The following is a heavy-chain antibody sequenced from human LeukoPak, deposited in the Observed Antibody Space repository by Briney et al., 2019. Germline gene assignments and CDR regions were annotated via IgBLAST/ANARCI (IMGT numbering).Heavy chain of an antibody. CDR2: ISFDGSNK. CDR1: GFPFISYG. J-gene: IGHJ4*02. CDR3: ANLYGDYPHY. V-gene: IGHV3-30*18. D-gene: IGHD4-17*01. Sequence: GGSLRLSCAASGFPFISYGMHWVRQAPGRGLEWVAVISFDGSNKYHADSVKGRFTISRDNSKNTLYLQMNSLRPEDTAVYYCANLYGDYPHYWGQGTLVTVAS.